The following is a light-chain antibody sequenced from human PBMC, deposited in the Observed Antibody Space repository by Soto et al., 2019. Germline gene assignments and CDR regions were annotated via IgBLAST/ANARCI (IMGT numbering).Light chain of an antibody. CDR3: CSYAGSYTQV. CDR1: SSNIGPGYD. CDR2: SNT. J-gene: IGLJ3*02. V-gene: IGLV1-40*01. Sequence: QSVLTQPPSVSGAPGQRVTISCTGSSSNIGPGYDVHWYQQLPGTAPKLLIYSNTNRPSGVPDRFSGARSGTSASLAITGLQAEDEADYYCCSYAGSYTQVFGGGTQLTVL.